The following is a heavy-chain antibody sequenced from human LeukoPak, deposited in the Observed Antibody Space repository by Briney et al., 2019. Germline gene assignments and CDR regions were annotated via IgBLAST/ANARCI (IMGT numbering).Heavy chain of an antibody. Sequence: GGSLRLSCAASGFTFSSYWMSWVRQAPGRGLEWVANIKEDGSEKYYVDSVKGRFTISRDNAKNSLYLQMNSLRAEDTAVYYCARRYCGGDCHSPYFDYWGQGTLVTVSS. CDR1: GFTFSSYW. V-gene: IGHV3-7*01. J-gene: IGHJ4*02. CDR2: IKEDGSEK. D-gene: IGHD2-21*02. CDR3: ARRYCGGDCHSPYFDY.